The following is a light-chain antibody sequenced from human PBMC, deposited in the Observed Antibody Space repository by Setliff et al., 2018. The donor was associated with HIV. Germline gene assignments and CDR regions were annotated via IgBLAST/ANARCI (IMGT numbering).Light chain of an antibody. CDR2: DVS. CDR1: SSDIGGYKS. V-gene: IGLV2-14*03. Sequence: QSALTQPASVSGSPGQSITISCTGTSSDIGGYKSVSWYQQHPGKAPKLMIYDVSNRPSGVSNRFSGSKSGNTASLTISGLQAEDEADYHCSSYTSTTPLYVFGTGTKVTVL. J-gene: IGLJ1*01. CDR3: SSYTSTTPLYV.